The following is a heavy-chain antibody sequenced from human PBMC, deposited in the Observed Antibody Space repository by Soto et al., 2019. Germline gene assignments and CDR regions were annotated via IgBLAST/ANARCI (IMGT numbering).Heavy chain of an antibody. V-gene: IGHV4-59*01. CDR2: VYFSGST. J-gene: IGHJ4*02. CDR1: GDSITNFH. Sequence: SEILSLTCTVSGDSITNFHWSWIRQPPGKGLEWIGYVYFSGSTKYNPSFKSRVTMSIDTSKNEFSLRLISVTAADSAAYFCAAYDSEGYFDYWGQGARVTVS. D-gene: IGHD3-22*01. CDR3: AAYDSEGYFDY.